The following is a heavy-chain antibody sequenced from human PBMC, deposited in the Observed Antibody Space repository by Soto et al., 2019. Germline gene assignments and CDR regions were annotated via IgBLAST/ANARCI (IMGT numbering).Heavy chain of an antibody. CDR3: ARGNSGSYCVDP. Sequence: QVQLVQSGAEVKKPGASVKVSCKASGYTFTSYYMHWVRQAPGQGLEWMGIINPSGGSTSYAQKFKGRXXMXRXXSTSTVYMELSSLRSEDTAVYYCARGNSGSYCVDPWGQGTLFTVSS. J-gene: IGHJ5*02. CDR1: GYTFTSYY. D-gene: IGHD1-26*01. V-gene: IGHV1-46*03. CDR2: INPSGGST.